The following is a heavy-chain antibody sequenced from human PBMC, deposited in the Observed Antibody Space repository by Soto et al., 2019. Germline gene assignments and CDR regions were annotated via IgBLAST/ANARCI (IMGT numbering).Heavy chain of an antibody. CDR1: GFSLSTNGVG. D-gene: IGHD4-17*01. V-gene: IGHV2-5*02. CDR2: IYWDDSK. CDR3: ATKGGGDYILGY. J-gene: IGHJ4*02. Sequence: QITLKESGPTLVKPTQTLTLTCTFSGFSLSTNGVGVGWIRQPPGKALEWLALIYWDDSKEYSPSLKSRLTITKDTSRNQVVLTMTNMDPVDTATYYCATKGGGDYILGYWGQGTLVTVYS.